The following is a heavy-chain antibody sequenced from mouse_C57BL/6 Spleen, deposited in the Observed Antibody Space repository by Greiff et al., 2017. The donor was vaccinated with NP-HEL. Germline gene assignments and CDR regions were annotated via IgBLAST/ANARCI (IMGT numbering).Heavy chain of an antibody. V-gene: IGHV1-74*01. D-gene: IGHD2-3*01. Sequence: QVQLKQPGAELVKPGASVKVSCKASGYTFTSYWMHWVKQRPGQGLEWIGRIHPSDSDTNYNQKFKGKATLTVDKSSSTAYMQLSSLTSEDSAVYYCAMGDGYYSHFDYWGQGTTLTVSS. CDR3: AMGDGYYSHFDY. CDR1: GYTFTSYW. J-gene: IGHJ2*01. CDR2: IHPSDSDT.